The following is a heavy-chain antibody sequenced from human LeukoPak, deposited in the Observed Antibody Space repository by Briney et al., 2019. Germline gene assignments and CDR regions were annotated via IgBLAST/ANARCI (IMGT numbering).Heavy chain of an antibody. J-gene: IGHJ3*01. Sequence: GASVKVSCKASGYTFTSYDVNWVRQAAGQGLEWMGWMNPKSGNTGYAQSLQGRLTMTTDTSTNTAYMELSSLYSEDTAIYYCARAIPFRYFLSGNFYERSSHGFDVWGQGTVVTVSA. CDR1: GYTFTSYD. CDR2: MNPKSGNT. V-gene: IGHV1-8*01. CDR3: ARAIPFRYFLSGNFYERSSHGFDV. D-gene: IGHD3-9*01.